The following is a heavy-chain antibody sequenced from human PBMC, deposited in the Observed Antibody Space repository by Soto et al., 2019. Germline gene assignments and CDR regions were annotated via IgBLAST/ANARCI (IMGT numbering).Heavy chain of an antibody. J-gene: IGHJ4*02. D-gene: IGHD6-13*01. CDR2: MNPNSGNT. CDR1: GYTFTSYD. V-gene: IGHV1-8*01. Sequence: ASVKVSCKASGYTFTSYDINWVRQATGQGLEWMGWMNPNSGNTGYAQKFQGRVTITADESTSTAYMELSSLRSDDTAVYYCARAVGYSSSWYQVLYFDYWGQGTLVTVSS. CDR3: ARAVGYSSSWYQVLYFDY.